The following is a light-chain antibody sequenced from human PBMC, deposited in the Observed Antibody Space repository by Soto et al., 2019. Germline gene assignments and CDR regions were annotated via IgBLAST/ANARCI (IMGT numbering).Light chain of an antibody. J-gene: IGLJ2*01. CDR2: EVS. CDR3: SSYKSSRTAV. CDR1: SSDVGGYKY. Sequence: QSVLTQPASVSGSPGQSITISCTGSSSDVGGYKYVSWYQQYPGKAPKLMIYEVSNRPSGVSNRFSGSKSGNTASLTISGLQAEDEADYYCSSYKSSRTAVFGGGTKVTVL. V-gene: IGLV2-14*01.